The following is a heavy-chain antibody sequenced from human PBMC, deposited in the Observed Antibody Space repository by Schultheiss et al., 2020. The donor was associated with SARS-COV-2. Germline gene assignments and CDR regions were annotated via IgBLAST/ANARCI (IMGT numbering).Heavy chain of an antibody. D-gene: IGHD6-13*01. CDR1: GFTFSSYA. CDR2: ISSSSSYI. CDR3: ARELHSSSWYFDY. J-gene: IGHJ4*02. V-gene: IGHV3-21*01. Sequence: GGSLRLSCAASGFTFSSYAMSWVRQAPGKGLEWVSSISSSSSYIYYADSVKGRFTISRDNAKNSLYLQMNSLRAEDTAVYYCARELHSSSWYFDYWGQGTLVTVSS.